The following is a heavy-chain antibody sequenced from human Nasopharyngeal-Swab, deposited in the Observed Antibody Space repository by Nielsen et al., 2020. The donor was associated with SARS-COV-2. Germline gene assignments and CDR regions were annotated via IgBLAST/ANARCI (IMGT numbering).Heavy chain of an antibody. J-gene: IGHJ6*03. Sequence: VGQAPGQGLEGLGWMNPNSGNTGYAQKFQGRVTMTRNTSISTAYMELSSLRSEDTAVYYCARGPYYYDSSGYRAYYYYMDVWGKGTTVTVFS. D-gene: IGHD3-22*01. CDR3: ARGPYYYDSSGYRAYYYYMDV. CDR2: MNPNSGNT. V-gene: IGHV1-8*01.